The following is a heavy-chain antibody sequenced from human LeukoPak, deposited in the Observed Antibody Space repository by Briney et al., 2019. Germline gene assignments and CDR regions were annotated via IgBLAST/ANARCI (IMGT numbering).Heavy chain of an antibody. CDR3: VREIHGDFDY. CDR1: GGSGFTFSTYW. V-gene: IGHV3-7*03. CDR2: IKQDGSEK. J-gene: IGHJ4*02. Sequence: GGSLRLSCAASGGSGFTFSTYWMSWVRQAPGKGLEWAANIKQDGSEKYYVDSVKGRFTISRDNAKNSLYLQMNSLRAEDTAVYYCVREIHGDFDYWGQGTLVTVSS. D-gene: IGHD4-17*01.